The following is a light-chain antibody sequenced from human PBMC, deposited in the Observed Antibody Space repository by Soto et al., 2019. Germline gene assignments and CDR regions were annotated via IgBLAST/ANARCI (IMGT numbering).Light chain of an antibody. V-gene: IGLV1-40*01. CDR1: SSNIGAGYD. J-gene: IGLJ1*01. Sequence: QSVLTQPPSVSGAPGQRVTISCTESSSNIGAGYDVHWYQQLPGTAPNLLIYGNSNRPSGVPDRFSGSKSGTSASLAITGLQAGDEADYYCQSYDSSLSEVFGTGTKVTV. CDR2: GNS. CDR3: QSYDSSLSEV.